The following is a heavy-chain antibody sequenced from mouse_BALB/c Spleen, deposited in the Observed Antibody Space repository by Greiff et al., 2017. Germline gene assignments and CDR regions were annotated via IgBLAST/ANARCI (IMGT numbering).Heavy chain of an antibody. D-gene: IGHD2-4*01. Sequence: QVQLLQSGADLVKPGASVKLSCTASGFTFTEYIIHWVQQRPGQGLEWIGWFYPGSGSIKYNEKFKDKATLTADKSSSTVYLELSRLTSEDSAVYFCARHERVMSTTSWFDYWGQGTLVTVSA. J-gene: IGHJ3*01. CDR1: GFTFTEYI. CDR2: FYPGSGSI. CDR3: ARHERVMSTTSWFDY. V-gene: IGHV1-62-2*01.